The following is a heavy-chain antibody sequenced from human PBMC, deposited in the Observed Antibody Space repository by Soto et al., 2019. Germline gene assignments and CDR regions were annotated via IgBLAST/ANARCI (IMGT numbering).Heavy chain of an antibody. CDR2: INHRRSS. D-gene: IGHD3-16*01. J-gene: IGHJ6*02. Sequence: SETLSLTCAVYGGSFGTYYWSWIRLPPGQGLELIGDINHRRSSNYSPSLKSRVTISVDTSKNQFSLKLTSVTAADTAMYYCARVRMITATFYYYYAMDVWGQGTTVTVSS. CDR1: GGSFGTYY. CDR3: ARVRMITATFYYYYAMDV. V-gene: IGHV4-34*01.